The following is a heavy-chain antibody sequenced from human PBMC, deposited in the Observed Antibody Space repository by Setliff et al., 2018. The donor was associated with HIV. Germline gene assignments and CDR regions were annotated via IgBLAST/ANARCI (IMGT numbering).Heavy chain of an antibody. CDR3: ARGLAVGYFDY. Sequence: KPSETLSLTCAVSGGSIRSSGYSWSWIRQPPGKGLEWIGYISQSGSTYYNPSLKSRVTISVDRSKNQFSLNLTSVTAADTAVYYCARGLAVGYFDYWGQGTLVTVSS. D-gene: IGHD6-19*01. V-gene: IGHV4-30-2*01. J-gene: IGHJ4*02. CDR1: GGSIRSSGYS. CDR2: ISQSGST.